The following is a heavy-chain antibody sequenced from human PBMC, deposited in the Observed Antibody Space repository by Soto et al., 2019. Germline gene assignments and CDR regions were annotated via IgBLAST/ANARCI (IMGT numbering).Heavy chain of an antibody. CDR1: GYTFTSYY. CDR2: INSNGGST. Sequence: QVQLVQSGAEVKNPGASVTVSCRASGYTFTSYYIHWVLQAPGQGLEWMAIINSNGGSTNYAHRFQGRITVTRDTSTSIVYMELSRLRSEDTAVYYCSRGLGSGDYWGQGTLVTVSS. D-gene: IGHD3-10*01. J-gene: IGHJ4*02. V-gene: IGHV1-46*03. CDR3: SRGLGSGDY.